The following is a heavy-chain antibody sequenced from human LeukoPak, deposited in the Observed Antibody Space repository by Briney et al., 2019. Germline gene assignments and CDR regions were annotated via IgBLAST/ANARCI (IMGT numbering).Heavy chain of an antibody. CDR2: INHSGSA. Sequence: SETLSLTCTVSSGSISNYYWSWIRQPPGKGLEWIGEINHSGSANYNPSLKSRVTISVDTSKNQFSLKLSSVTAADTAVYYCARGTALWFGELRWFDPWGQGTLVTVSS. CDR1: SGSISNYY. CDR3: ARGTALWFGELRWFDP. D-gene: IGHD3-10*01. J-gene: IGHJ5*02. V-gene: IGHV4-34*01.